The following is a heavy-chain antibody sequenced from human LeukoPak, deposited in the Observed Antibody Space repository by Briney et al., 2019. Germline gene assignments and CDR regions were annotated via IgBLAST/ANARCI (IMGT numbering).Heavy chain of an antibody. Sequence: SETLSLTCTVSGGSISSYYWSWIRQPPGKGLEWIGYIYYSGSTNYRPSLKSRVTISVDTSKNQFSLKLSSVTAADTAVYYCARLYYYDSSGFPPEGFDPWGQGTLVTVSS. D-gene: IGHD3-22*01. J-gene: IGHJ5*02. CDR1: GGSISSYY. V-gene: IGHV4-59*01. CDR3: ARLYYYDSSGFPPEGFDP. CDR2: IYYSGST.